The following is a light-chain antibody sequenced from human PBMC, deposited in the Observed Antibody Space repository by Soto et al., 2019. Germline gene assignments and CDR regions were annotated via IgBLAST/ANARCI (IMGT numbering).Light chain of an antibody. CDR3: AAWDDSLNGPV. J-gene: IGLJ7*01. Sequence: QSVLTQPPSVSGAPRQRVTISCSGSNSNIGNNAVNWYQQLPGKALKLLIYYDDLLPSGVSDRFSGSKSGTSASLAISGLQSEDEAGYYCAAWDDSLNGPVFGGGTQLTVL. CDR2: YDD. CDR1: NSNIGNNA. V-gene: IGLV1-36*01.